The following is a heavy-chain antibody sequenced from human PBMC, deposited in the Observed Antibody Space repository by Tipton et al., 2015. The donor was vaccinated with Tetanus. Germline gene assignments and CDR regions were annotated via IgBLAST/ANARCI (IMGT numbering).Heavy chain of an antibody. V-gene: IGHV1-18*01. CDR1: GYTFTNYG. CDR3: ARLVKQWLVPEDY. Sequence: QLVQSGAEVKKPGASVKVSCKASGYTFTNYGINWVRQAPGQGLEWMGWDSGYSGNTIYARKVQGRVTMTTDTSTNTAYLELRSLRSDDTAVYFCARLVKQWLVPEDYWGQGTLVTVSS. J-gene: IGHJ4*02. CDR2: DSGYSGNT. D-gene: IGHD6-19*01.